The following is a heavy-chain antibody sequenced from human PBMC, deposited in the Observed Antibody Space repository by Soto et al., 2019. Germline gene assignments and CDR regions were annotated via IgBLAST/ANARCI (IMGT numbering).Heavy chain of an antibody. V-gene: IGHV4-30-4*08. D-gene: IGHD1-1*01. CDR2: SQHSGSI. CDR1: GDSISRDYYH. CDR3: AIEDDVGNSLDV. J-gene: IGHJ6*02. Sequence: QVQLQQSGPGLVKPSQTLSLTCTVSGDSISRDYYHWTWLRQSPGKGVALIGYSQHSGSILYNLSLKFRVSISVHTSTNHFSLHLTSVTAADTAVYFCAIEDDVGNSLDVWGQGTTGTVSS.